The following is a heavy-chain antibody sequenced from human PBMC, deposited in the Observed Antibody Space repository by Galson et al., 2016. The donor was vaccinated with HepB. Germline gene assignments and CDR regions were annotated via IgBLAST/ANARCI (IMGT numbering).Heavy chain of an antibody. D-gene: IGHD1/OR15-1a*01. Sequence: QSGAEVKKPGESLRISCKGPGYSFTSYWISWVRQMPGKGLEWMGRIDPRDSFTNYSPSFQGHVTISVDKSISTAYLQWSNLKSSDTAMYYCARTRTGDYWGQGTLVTVSS. CDR1: GYSFTSYW. J-gene: IGHJ4*02. V-gene: IGHV5-10-1*01. CDR3: ARTRTGDY. CDR2: IDPRDSFT.